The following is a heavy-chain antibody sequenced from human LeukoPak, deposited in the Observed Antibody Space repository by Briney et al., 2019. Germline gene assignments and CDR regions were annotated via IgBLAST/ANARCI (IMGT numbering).Heavy chain of an antibody. J-gene: IGHJ4*02. CDR3: ARDVLGLGQAFDY. D-gene: IGHD7-27*01. V-gene: IGHV3-30-3*01. CDR2: TSYDERNK. Sequence: GGSLRLSCAASGFTFSTYWMSWVRQAPGKGLEWVAVTSYDERNKWYAASVRGRFTISRDNTKKMLYLQMNSLRAEDTAVYYCARDVLGLGQAFDYWGQGTLVTVSS. CDR1: GFTFSTYW.